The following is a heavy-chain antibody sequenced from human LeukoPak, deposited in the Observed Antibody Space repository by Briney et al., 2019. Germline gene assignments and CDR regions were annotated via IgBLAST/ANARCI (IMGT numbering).Heavy chain of an antibody. D-gene: IGHD6-13*01. J-gene: IGHJ4*01. CDR1: GGSFSGYY. V-gene: IGHV4-59*01. CDR3: ARASGYSSSWYPDY. CDR2: IYYSGST. Sequence: PSETLSLTCAVYGGSFSGYYWSWIRQPPGKGLEWIGYIYYSGSTNYNLSLKSRVTLSVDTSKNQFSLKLSSVTAADTAVYYCARASGYSSSWYPDYWGQGTLVTVSS.